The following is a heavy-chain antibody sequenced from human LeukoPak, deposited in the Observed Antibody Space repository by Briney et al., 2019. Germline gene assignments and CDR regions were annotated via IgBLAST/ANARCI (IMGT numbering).Heavy chain of an antibody. Sequence: GGSLRLSCAASGFTFSSYAMSWVRQAPGKGLEWVSAISGSGGSTYYADSVKGRFTISRDNSKNTLYLLMNSLRAEDTAVYYCANDYDILTGYPTFDYWGQGTLVTVSS. D-gene: IGHD3-9*01. CDR1: GFTFSSYA. V-gene: IGHV3-23*01. J-gene: IGHJ4*02. CDR3: ANDYDILTGYPTFDY. CDR2: ISGSGGST.